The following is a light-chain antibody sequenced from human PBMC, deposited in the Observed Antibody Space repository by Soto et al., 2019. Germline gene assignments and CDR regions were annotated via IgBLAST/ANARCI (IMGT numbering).Light chain of an antibody. CDR2: LGS. CDR1: QSHLHSNGYNY. Sequence: DIVMTESPLSLLVTPGEPASSSSDWRQSHLHSNGYNYLDSYLQKPGQSPQLLIYLGSNRAAGVPDRFSGSGSGTDFTLKISRVEAEDVVVYYCMQALQTPQVTFGQGTRLEIK. V-gene: IGKV2-28*01. CDR3: MQALQTPQVT. J-gene: IGKJ5*01.